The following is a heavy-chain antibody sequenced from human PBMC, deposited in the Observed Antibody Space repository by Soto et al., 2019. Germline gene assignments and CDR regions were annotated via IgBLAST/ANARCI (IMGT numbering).Heavy chain of an antibody. D-gene: IGHD3-10*01. Sequence: LRLSCVGSGFRISNYFMSWVRQAPGKGLEWVANIKEDGSEKYYVESVKGRFTISRDNAKNSLYLQVNSLRDEDTAVYYCARPRFRGMDVWGQGTTVTVSS. V-gene: IGHV3-7*03. CDR3: ARPRFRGMDV. CDR2: IKEDGSEK. CDR1: GFRISNYF. J-gene: IGHJ6*02.